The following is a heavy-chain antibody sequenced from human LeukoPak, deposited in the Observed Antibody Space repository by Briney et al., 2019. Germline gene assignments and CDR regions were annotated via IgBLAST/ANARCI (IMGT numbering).Heavy chain of an antibody. CDR1: GGSISSYY. CDR3: ASSPKGVVPAAKVLGLGEAYYYYYYMDV. Sequence: SETLSLTCTVSGGSISSYYWSWIRQPAGKGLEWIGRIYTSGSTNYNPSLKSRVTMSVDTSKNQFSLKLSSVTAADTAVYYCASSPKGVVPAAKVLGLGEAYYYYYYMDVWGKGTTVTVSS. D-gene: IGHD2-2*01. CDR2: IYTSGST. V-gene: IGHV4-4*07. J-gene: IGHJ6*03.